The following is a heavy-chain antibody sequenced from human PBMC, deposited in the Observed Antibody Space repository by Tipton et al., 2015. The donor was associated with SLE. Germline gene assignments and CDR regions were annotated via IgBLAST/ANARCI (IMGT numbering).Heavy chain of an antibody. Sequence: TLSLTCAVSGFSISSGYYWGWIRQSPEKGLEWIGSISHSGNIYYNPSLKSRISMSVDTFKNEFFLRLNSVTAADTAVYYCARHDYDDNGYYMHYFDYWGQGTLVTVSS. CDR3: ARHDYDDNGYYMHYFDY. V-gene: IGHV4-38-2*01. CDR1: GFSISSGYY. J-gene: IGHJ4*02. D-gene: IGHD3-22*01. CDR2: ISHSGNI.